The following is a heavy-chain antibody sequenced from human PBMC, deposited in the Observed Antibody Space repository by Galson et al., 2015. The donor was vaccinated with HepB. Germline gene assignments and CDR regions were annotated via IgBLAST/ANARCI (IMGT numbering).Heavy chain of an antibody. D-gene: IGHD2-2*01. CDR3: VKSAQYCSSMSCFFDC. J-gene: IGHJ4*02. CDR1: GFIFSTYA. CDR2: ISSNGDST. V-gene: IGHV3-64D*06. Sequence: SLRLSCAASGFIFSTYAMHWVRQAPGKRLEYVSAISSNGDSTYYADSVKGRFTVSRDNSKNTLYLEMSSLRTDDTAVYYCVKSAQYCSSMSCFFDCWGQGTLVTVSS.